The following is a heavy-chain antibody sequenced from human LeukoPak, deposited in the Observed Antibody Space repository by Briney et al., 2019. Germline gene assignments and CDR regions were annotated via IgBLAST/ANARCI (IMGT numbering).Heavy chain of an antibody. CDR1: GGSISSGGYY. D-gene: IGHD4-17*01. V-gene: IGHV4-31*03. CDR2: IYYSGST. CDR3: ARAGTVTTIRFDY. Sequence: SETLSLTCTVSGGSISSGGYYWSWIRQHPGKGLGWIGYIYYSGSTYYNPSLKSRVTISVDTSKNQFSLKLSSVTAADTAVYYCARAGTVTTIRFDYWGRGTLVTVSS. J-gene: IGHJ4*02.